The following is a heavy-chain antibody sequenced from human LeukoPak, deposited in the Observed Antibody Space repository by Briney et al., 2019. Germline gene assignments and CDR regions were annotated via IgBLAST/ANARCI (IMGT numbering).Heavy chain of an antibody. Sequence: APVKVSCKASGYTFTSYYMHWVRQAPGQGLEWMGIINPSGGRTSYAQKFQGRVTMTRDTSTSTIYIELYSLRSDDTAVYYCARGGRDYGDTRFDPWGQGTLVTVSS. V-gene: IGHV1-46*01. CDR3: ARGGRDYGDTRFDP. D-gene: IGHD4-17*01. CDR1: GYTFTSYY. J-gene: IGHJ5*02. CDR2: INPSGGRT.